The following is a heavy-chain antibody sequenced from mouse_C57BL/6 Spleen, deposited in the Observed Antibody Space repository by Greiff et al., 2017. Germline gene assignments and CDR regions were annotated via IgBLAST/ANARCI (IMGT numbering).Heavy chain of an antibody. V-gene: IGHV3-6*01. Sequence: DVKLQESGPGLVKPSQSLSLTCSVTGYSITSGYYWTWIRQFPGNKLEWMGYISYDGSNNYNPSLKNRISITRDTSKNQFFLKLNSVTTEDTATYYCARQRYYGSSPGAYWGQGTLVTVSA. CDR2: ISYDGSN. CDR1: GYSITSGYY. D-gene: IGHD1-1*01. CDR3: ARQRYYGSSPGAY. J-gene: IGHJ3*01.